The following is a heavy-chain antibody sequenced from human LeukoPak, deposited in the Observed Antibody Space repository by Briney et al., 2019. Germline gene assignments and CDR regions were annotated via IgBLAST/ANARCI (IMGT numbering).Heavy chain of an antibody. Sequence: PSETLSLTCAVYGGSFSGYYWSWIRQPPGKGLEWIGEINHSGSTNYNPSLKSRVTILVDTSKNQFSLKLSTVTAADTAVYYCARGHSPVTTKVSYFQHWGQGTLVTVSS. D-gene: IGHD4-17*01. CDR3: ARGHSPVTTKVSYFQH. CDR2: INHSGST. CDR1: GGSFSGYY. V-gene: IGHV4-34*01. J-gene: IGHJ1*01.